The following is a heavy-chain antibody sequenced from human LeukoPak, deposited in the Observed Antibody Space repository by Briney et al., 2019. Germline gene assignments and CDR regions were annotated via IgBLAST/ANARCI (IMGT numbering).Heavy chain of an antibody. CDR1: GFTVSSNH. D-gene: IGHD6-19*01. V-gene: IGHV3-53*01. Sequence: PGGSPRLSCATSGFTVSSNHINWVRQAPGKGLEWVSIIYSGGRTYSTDSVKGRFTISRDSSKNTVYLQMNSLRVEDTAMYYCAGAPDSSGWYYRYWGQGTLVTVSS. CDR3: AGAPDSSGWYYRY. J-gene: IGHJ4*02. CDR2: IYSGGRT.